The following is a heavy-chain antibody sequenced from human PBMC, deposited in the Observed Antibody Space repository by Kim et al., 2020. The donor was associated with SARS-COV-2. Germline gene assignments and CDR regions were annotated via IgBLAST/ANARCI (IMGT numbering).Heavy chain of an antibody. D-gene: IGHD6-13*01. CDR2: ITGGGDT. V-gene: IGHV3-23*01. CDR1: GLTLRNYA. J-gene: IGHJ5*02. Sequence: GGSLRLSCAASGLTLRNYAMMWARQAPGKGLEWVSTITGGGDTFYADSVKGRITISKDNSKSTLYLQMNNLGVEDTALYYCAKGKASGLVDWFDPWGQGTLVTVXS. CDR3: AKGKASGLVDWFDP.